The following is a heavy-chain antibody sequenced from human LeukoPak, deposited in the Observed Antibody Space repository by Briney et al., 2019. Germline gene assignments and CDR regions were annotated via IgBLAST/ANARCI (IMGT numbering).Heavy chain of an antibody. CDR1: GGSFSGYY. D-gene: IGHD3-3*01. CDR2: INHSGST. Sequence: SETLSLTCAVYGGSFSGYYWSWIRQPPGNGLEWIGEINHSGSTNYNPSLKSRVTISVDTSKNQFSLKLSSVTAADTAVYYCARGTPPRSITIFGVVIISGRFDPWGQGTLVTVSS. J-gene: IGHJ5*02. CDR3: ARGTPPRSITIFGVVIISGRFDP. V-gene: IGHV4-34*01.